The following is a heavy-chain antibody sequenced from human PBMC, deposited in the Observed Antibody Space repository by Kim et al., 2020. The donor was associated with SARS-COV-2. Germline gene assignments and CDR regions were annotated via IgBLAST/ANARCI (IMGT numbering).Heavy chain of an antibody. J-gene: IGHJ2*01. CDR3: ARVAIRYFDL. CDR2: ST. Sequence: STYYNPSLKSRVTISVDTSKNQFSLKLSSVTAADTAVYYCARVAIRYFDLWGRGTLVTVSS. V-gene: IGHV4-31*02.